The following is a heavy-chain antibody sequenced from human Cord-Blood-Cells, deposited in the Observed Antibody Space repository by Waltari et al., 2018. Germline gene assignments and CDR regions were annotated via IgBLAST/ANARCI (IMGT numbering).Heavy chain of an antibody. Sequence: QVQLQESGPGLVKPSETLSLTCTVSGGSISSYYWSWIRQPPGKGLEWIGYIYYRWSTNYNPSLKSRVTISVDTSKNPFSLKLISVTAADTAVYYCARGIAAAGTEVYYYGMDVWGQGTTVTVSS. CDR1: GGSISSYY. D-gene: IGHD6-13*01. CDR2: IYYRWST. J-gene: IGHJ6*02. V-gene: IGHV4-59*13. CDR3: ARGIAAAGTEVYYYGMDV.